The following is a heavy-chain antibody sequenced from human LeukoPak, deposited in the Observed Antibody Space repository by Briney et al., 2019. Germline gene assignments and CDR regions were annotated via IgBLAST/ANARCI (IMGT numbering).Heavy chain of an antibody. Sequence: SETLSLTCAVYGGSFSGYYWSWIRQPPGKGLEWIGYIYYSGGTNYNPSLKSRVTISVDTSKNQFSLKLSSVTAADTAVYYCASGSSSWLNWFDPWGQGTLVTVSS. J-gene: IGHJ5*02. CDR3: ASGSSSWLNWFDP. CDR2: IYYSGGT. CDR1: GGSFSGYY. D-gene: IGHD6-13*01. V-gene: IGHV4-59*01.